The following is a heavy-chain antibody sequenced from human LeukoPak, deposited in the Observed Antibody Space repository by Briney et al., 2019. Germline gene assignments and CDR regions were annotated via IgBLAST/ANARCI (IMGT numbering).Heavy chain of an antibody. D-gene: IGHD4-17*01. CDR1: GFTFSSDA. CDR3: AKNYGDYVSSRFDC. CDR2: IRANAGST. Sequence: GGSLRLSCAASGFTFSSDAMSWVRQAPGKGLEWVSAIRANAGSTYYADSVKGRFTISRDSSKNTLYLQMNSLRAEDTAVYYCAKNYGDYVSSRFDCWGQGTLVTVSS. J-gene: IGHJ4*02. V-gene: IGHV3-23*01.